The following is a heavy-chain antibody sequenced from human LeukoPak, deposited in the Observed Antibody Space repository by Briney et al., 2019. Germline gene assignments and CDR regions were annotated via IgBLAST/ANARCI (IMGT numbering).Heavy chain of an antibody. Sequence: GGSLRLSCAASGFTFSSYAMSWVRQAPGKGLEWVSAISGSGGSTYYAGSVKGRFTISRDNSKNTLYLQMNSLRAEDTAVYYCATFRDYGDSLGCFDYWGQGTLVTVSS. V-gene: IGHV3-23*01. CDR1: GFTFSSYA. CDR2: ISGSGGST. CDR3: ATFRDYGDSLGCFDY. J-gene: IGHJ4*02. D-gene: IGHD4-17*01.